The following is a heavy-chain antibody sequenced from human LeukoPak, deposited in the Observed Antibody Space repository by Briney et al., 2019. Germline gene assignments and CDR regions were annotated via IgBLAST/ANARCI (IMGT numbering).Heavy chain of an antibody. CDR3: AKDPYSSSLGYFDY. CDR1: GFSFSNYA. J-gene: IGHJ4*02. Sequence: GGSLRLSCVASGFSFSNYAMSWVRQAPGKGLEWVSAISGSGGSTYYADSVKGRFTISRDNSKNTLYLQMNSLRAEDTAVYYCAKDPYSSSLGYFDYWGQGTLVTVSS. CDR2: ISGSGGST. D-gene: IGHD6-13*01. V-gene: IGHV3-23*01.